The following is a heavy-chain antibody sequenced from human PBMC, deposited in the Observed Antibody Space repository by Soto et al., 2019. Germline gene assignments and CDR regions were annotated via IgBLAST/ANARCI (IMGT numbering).Heavy chain of an antibody. D-gene: IGHD5-12*01. CDR3: ARSEVSSRDEDDIVGMGLVWFDP. CDR1: GFTFSSYW. Sequence: EVQLVESGGGLVQPGGSLRLSCAASGFTFSSYWMHWVRQAPGKGLVWVSRISSDGSSTSYADSVKGRFTISRDNAKNTLYLKMNSLRAEDTAVYYCARSEVSSRDEDDIVGMGLVWFDPWGQGTLVTVSS. J-gene: IGHJ5*02. V-gene: IGHV3-74*01. CDR2: ISSDGSST.